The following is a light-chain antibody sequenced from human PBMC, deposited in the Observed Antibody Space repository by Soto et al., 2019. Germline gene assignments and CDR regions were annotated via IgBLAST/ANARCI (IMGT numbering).Light chain of an antibody. CDR3: QQYNSYPWT. Sequence: EIVMTQSPAILSVSPGDRATLSCRAGQSVSNNLAWYQQKPGQTPRLVIYGAPNRATGVPSRFSGSGSGTEFTLTISSLQPDDFATYYCQQYNSYPWTFGQGTKVDI. V-gene: IGKV3-15*01. CDR1: QSVSNN. CDR2: GAP. J-gene: IGKJ1*01.